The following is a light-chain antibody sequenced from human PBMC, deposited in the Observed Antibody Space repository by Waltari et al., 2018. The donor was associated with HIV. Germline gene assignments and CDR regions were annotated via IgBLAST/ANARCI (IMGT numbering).Light chain of an antibody. CDR2: DNN. Sequence: QSVLTQPPSVSAAPGQKVTISCSGSSSNLWNNYVSCYQQPQGTAPQLLIYDNNKRPSGIPDRFAGSKSGTSATLGITGLQTGDEADYYCGTWDSSLSAGLFGGGTKLTVL. V-gene: IGLV1-51*01. CDR1: SSNLWNNY. J-gene: IGLJ2*01. CDR3: GTWDSSLSAGL.